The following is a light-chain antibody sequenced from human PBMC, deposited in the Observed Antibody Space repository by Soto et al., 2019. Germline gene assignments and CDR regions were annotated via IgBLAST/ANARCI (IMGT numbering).Light chain of an antibody. J-gene: IGKJ1*01. CDR3: QKYDAAPQR. CDR1: QGIIDY. Sequence: DIQMTQSPSSLSASVGDTVTITCRASQGIIDYLAWYQQRPGKVTKLLIYAASTLQTGVPSRFSGSGAGTDFTLTVSSLQPEDVGSYYCQKYDAAPQRFGQGNRVEIK. CDR2: AAS. V-gene: IGKV1-27*01.